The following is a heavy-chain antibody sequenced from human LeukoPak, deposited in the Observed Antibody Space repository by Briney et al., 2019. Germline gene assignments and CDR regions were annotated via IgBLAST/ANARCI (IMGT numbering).Heavy chain of an antibody. CDR1: GGSISSYY. CDR3: ARPHYGSGTYYYFDY. J-gene: IGHJ4*02. D-gene: IGHD3-10*01. Sequence: SETLSLTCTVSGGSISSYYWSWIRQPAGKGLEWIGRIYTSGSTNYNPSLKSRVTMSIDTSKNQFSLKLSSVTAADTAVYYCARPHYGSGTYYYFDYWGQGTLVTVSS. V-gene: IGHV4-4*07. CDR2: IYTSGST.